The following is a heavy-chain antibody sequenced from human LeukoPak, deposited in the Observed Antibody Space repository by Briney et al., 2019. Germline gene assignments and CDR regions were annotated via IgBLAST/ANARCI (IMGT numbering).Heavy chain of an antibody. D-gene: IGHD3-3*01. V-gene: IGHV1-46*01. J-gene: IGHJ6*03. CDR3: AREYGNKKVLRFLEWLPTANYYYYMDV. CDR2: INPSGGST. CDR1: GYTFTSYY. Sequence: ASVKVSCKASGYTFTSYYMHWVRQAPAQGLEWMGIINPSGGSTSYAQRFQGRVPMTRDMSTSTVYMELSSLRSEDTAVYYCAREYGNKKVLRFLEWLPTANYYYYMDVWGKGTTVTVSS.